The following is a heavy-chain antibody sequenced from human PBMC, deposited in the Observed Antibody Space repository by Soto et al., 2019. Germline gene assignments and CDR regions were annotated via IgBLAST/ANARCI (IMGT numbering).Heavy chain of an antibody. CDR1: GFIFNDYG. J-gene: IGHJ4*02. V-gene: IGHV3-33*01. CDR2: IWYDGRKQ. CDR3: ARGLCLYGNYDLVY. Sequence: QVQLVESGGGVVQPGMSLRLSCIASGFIFNDYGMHWVRQAPGKGLELVAGIWYDGRKQYYADSVEGRVTISRDNSRNTLTLEMASLRVADTAVYYCARGLCLYGNYDLVYWGQGTQVSASS. D-gene: IGHD3-3*01.